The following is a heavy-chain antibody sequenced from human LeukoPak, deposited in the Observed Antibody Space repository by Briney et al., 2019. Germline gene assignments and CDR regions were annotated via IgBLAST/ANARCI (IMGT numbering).Heavy chain of an antibody. D-gene: IGHD6-19*01. CDR1: GGSMSSYY. V-gene: IGHV4-59*08. Sequence: SETLSLTCSVSGGSMSSYYWSWIRQPPGKGLEWIGCIHYSGNTNYNPSLKSRVTISVDTSKNQFSLKLTSVTAADTAVYYCARRGDSSGWYFFDYWGQGTLVTVSS. J-gene: IGHJ4*02. CDR2: IHYSGNT. CDR3: ARRGDSSGWYFFDY.